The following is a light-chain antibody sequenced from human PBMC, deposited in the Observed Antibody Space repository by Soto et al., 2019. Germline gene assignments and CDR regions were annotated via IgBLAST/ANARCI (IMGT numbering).Light chain of an antibody. CDR2: GAS. V-gene: IGKV3-20*01. CDR1: QSVRSNY. CDR3: QQYASSPRT. Sequence: EIVLTQSPATLSLSPGEGATLSCRASQSVRSNYLAWYQQKPGQAPRLLIYGASSRATGIPDRFSGSGSGTDFTLTISRLEPVDFAVYYCQQYASSPRTFGLGTKVDIK. J-gene: IGKJ1*01.